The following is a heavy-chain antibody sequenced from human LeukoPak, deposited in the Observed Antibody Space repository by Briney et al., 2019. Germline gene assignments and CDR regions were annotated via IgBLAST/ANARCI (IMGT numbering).Heavy chain of an antibody. Sequence: KPSETLSLTRAVYGGPFSSYYWSWIRQPPGKGLEWIGEINHSGSTNYNPSLKSRVTISVDTSKNQFSLKLSSVTAADTAVYYCTRITPKSSGWYRPFDYWGQGTQVTVSS. CDR1: GGPFSSYY. CDR2: INHSGST. J-gene: IGHJ4*02. D-gene: IGHD6-19*01. CDR3: TRITPKSSGWYRPFDY. V-gene: IGHV4-34*01.